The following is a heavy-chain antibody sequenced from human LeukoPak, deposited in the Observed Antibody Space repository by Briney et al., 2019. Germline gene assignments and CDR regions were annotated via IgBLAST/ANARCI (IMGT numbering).Heavy chain of an antibody. CDR2: IYYSGST. J-gene: IGHJ5*02. CDR3: ARLGYDPDGWFDP. Sequence: SETLSLTCTVSGGSISSYYWSWIRQPPGKGLEWIGYIYYSGSTNYNPSLKSRVTISVDTSKNQFSLKLSSVAAADTAVYYCARLGYDPDGWFDPWGQGTLVTVSS. CDR1: GGSISSYY. V-gene: IGHV4-59*08. D-gene: IGHD1-1*01.